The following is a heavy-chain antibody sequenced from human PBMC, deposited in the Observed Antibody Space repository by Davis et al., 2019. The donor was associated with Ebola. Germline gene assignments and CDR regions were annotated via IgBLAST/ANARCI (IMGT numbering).Heavy chain of an antibody. CDR1: GGSFSGYY. J-gene: IGHJ5*02. CDR3: ARGRGIMITFGGVIAWRFDP. D-gene: IGHD3-16*02. Sequence: SQTLSLTCAVYGGSFSGYYWSWIRQPPGKGLEWIGEINHSGSTNYNPSLKSRVTISVDTSKNQFSLKLSSVTAADTAVYYCARGRGIMITFGGVIAWRFDPWGQRTLVTVSS. V-gene: IGHV4-34*01. CDR2: INHSGST.